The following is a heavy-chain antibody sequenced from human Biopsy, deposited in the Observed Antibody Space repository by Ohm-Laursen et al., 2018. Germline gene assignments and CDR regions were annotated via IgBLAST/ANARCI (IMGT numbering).Heavy chain of an antibody. CDR1: GFLFDTFG. Sequence: SLRLSCAAPGFLFDTFGMSWVRQAPGKGLEWVSTISGGGGDPYYAKSMKGRFTISKDKSENTLYLQMNRVRAEDTAVYYCAKVGGRSYGDYVYFDYWGQGSLVTVSS. V-gene: IGHV3-23*01. CDR3: AKVGGRSYGDYVYFDY. D-gene: IGHD4-17*01. J-gene: IGHJ4*02. CDR2: ISGGGGDP.